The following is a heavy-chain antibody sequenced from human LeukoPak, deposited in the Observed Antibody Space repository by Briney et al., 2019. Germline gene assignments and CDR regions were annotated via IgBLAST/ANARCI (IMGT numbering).Heavy chain of an antibody. CDR1: GFTFGDYA. Sequence: GGSLRLSCAGSGFTFGDYAMSWFRQAPGKGLEWVGFIRSRSYGETTEYAPSVKGRFTILRDDSKSIAYLQMNSLKTEDTAVYYCSKVRHNWRLLEPPFDPWGQGTLVTVSS. J-gene: IGHJ5*02. CDR3: SKVRHNWRLLEPPFDP. CDR2: IRSRSYGETT. V-gene: IGHV3-49*03. D-gene: IGHD3-3*01.